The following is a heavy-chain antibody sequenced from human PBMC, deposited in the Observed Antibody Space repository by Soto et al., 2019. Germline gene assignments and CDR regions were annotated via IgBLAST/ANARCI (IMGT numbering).Heavy chain of an antibody. J-gene: IGHJ5*02. CDR2: INPHGGST. CDR3: ARSSGGNFGIIIEGTNWFAP. V-gene: IGHV1-46*01. Sequence: ASVKVSCKAPRDTFTSYYINWVRQAPGQGLERMGVINPHGGSTAYAQKFKGRVTLTRDTSASTVYMEVSSLTSEDTAMYYCARSSGGNFGIIIEGTNWFAPWGQGTLVTVSS. CDR1: RDTFTSYY. D-gene: IGHD1-26*01.